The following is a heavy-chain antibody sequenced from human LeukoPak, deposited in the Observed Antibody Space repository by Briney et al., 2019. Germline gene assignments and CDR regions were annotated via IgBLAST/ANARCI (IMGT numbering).Heavy chain of an antibody. Sequence: SETLSLTCTVSGGSISSSSDYWGWIRQPPRTGLEWIGSIYYSGNTYYNPSLKSRVTISLDTSKNQFSLKLSSVTAADTAMYYCARQSVRAIAIAARPGNYFDYWGQGTLVTVSS. CDR1: GGSISSSSDY. D-gene: IGHD6-6*01. CDR3: ARQSVRAIAIAARPGNYFDY. V-gene: IGHV4-39*01. CDR2: IYYSGNT. J-gene: IGHJ4*02.